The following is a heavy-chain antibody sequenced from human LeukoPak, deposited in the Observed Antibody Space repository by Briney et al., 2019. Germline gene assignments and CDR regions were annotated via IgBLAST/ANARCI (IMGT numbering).Heavy chain of an antibody. J-gene: IGHJ3*02. D-gene: IGHD4/OR15-4a*01. CDR3: ARGAKASI. CDR2: INHSGST. CDR1: GGSFSGYY. V-gene: IGHV4-34*01. Sequence: PSETLSLTCAVYGGSFSGYYWSWIRQPPGKGLEWIGEINHSGSTNYNPSLKSRVTISVDTSKNQFSLKLSSVTAADTAVYYCARGAKASIWGQGTMVTVSS.